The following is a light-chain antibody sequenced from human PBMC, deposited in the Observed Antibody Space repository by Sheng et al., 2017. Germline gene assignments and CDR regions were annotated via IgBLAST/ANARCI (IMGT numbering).Light chain of an antibody. J-gene: IGKJ3*01. Sequence: DIQMTQSPSSVSASVGDRVTITCRASEGISTYLAWYQERPGKVPRLLISGAVTLQSGVPSRFSGSGSGTDFTLTITNVQPEDVAIYYCQKYILAPFTFGPGTRLDIK. CDR1: EGISTY. CDR2: GAV. V-gene: IGKV1-27*01. CDR3: QKYILAPFT.